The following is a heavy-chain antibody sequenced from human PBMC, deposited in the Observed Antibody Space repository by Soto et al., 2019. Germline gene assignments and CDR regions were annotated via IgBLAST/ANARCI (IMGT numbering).Heavy chain of an antibody. J-gene: IGHJ4*02. CDR3: ARAEGAKGDY. D-gene: IGHD3-16*01. CDR2: ISYDGSNK. V-gene: IGHV3-30*03. Sequence: ESGGGVVQPGRSLRLSCAASGFTFSSYGMHWVRQAPGKGLEWVAVISYDGSNKYYADSVKGRFTISRDNSKNTLYLQMNSLRAEDTAVYYCARAEGAKGDYWGQGTLVTVSS. CDR1: GFTFSSYG.